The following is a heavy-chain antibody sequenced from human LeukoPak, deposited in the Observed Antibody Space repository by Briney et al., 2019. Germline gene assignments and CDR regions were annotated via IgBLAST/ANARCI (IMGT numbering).Heavy chain of an antibody. V-gene: IGHV3-21*01. CDR2: ISTSSSYI. D-gene: IGHD1-26*01. CDR3: ARGADVVGTIDY. Sequence: GGSLRLSGEASGFTFSSYSMNGVRQAPGKGLKWVSFISTSSSYIHNADSVKGRFTISRDNAENSLYLQMNSLRAEDTAVYYCARGADVVGTIDYWGQGTLVTVSS. J-gene: IGHJ4*02. CDR1: GFTFSSYS.